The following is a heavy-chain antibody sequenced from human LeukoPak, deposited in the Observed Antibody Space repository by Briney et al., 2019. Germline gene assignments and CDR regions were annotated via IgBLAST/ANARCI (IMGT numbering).Heavy chain of an antibody. CDR1: GFSISSGGCY. Sequence: SSETLSLTCTVSGFSISSGGCYWSWIRQHPGKGLEWSVYIYYSVSTYDHPSLNSLVTISVDTPKNRVALKLSSVNSADTAVYYCASSGDFWSGYRSYFDYWGQGTLVTVSS. J-gene: IGHJ4*02. CDR2: IYYSVST. V-gene: IGHV4-31*01. D-gene: IGHD3-3*01. CDR3: ASSGDFWSGYRSYFDY.